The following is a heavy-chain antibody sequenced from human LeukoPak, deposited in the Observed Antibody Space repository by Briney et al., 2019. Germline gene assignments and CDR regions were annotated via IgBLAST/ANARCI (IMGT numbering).Heavy chain of an antibody. CDR2: ISYDGSNK. V-gene: IGHV3-30-3*01. Sequence: GGSLRLSCAASGFTFSSYAMHWVRQAPGKGLEWVAVISYDGSNKYYADSVKGRFTISRDNSKNTLYLQMNSLRAEDTAVYYCARAHNLDYWGQGTLVTVSS. J-gene: IGHJ4*02. CDR1: GFTFSSYA. D-gene: IGHD5-24*01. CDR3: ARAHNLDY.